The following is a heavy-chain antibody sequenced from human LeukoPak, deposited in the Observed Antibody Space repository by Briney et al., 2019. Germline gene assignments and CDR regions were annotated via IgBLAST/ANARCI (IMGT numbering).Heavy chain of an antibody. CDR1: GYSFTSYW. CDR3: ARQYYDFWSGYYKALRWRTHHFDY. CDR2: IYPGDSDT. J-gene: IGHJ4*02. D-gene: IGHD3-3*01. Sequence: GESLKISCKGSGYSFTSYWIGWVRQMPGKGLEWMGIIYPGDSDTRYSPSFQGQVTISADKSISTAYLQWSSLKASDTAMYYCARQYYDFWSGYYKALRWRTHHFDYWGQGTLVTVSS. V-gene: IGHV5-51*01.